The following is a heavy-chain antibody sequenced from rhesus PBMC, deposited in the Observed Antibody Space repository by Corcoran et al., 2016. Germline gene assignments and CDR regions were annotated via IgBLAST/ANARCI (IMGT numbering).Heavy chain of an antibody. CDR1: GDSISNNH. V-gene: IGHV4-173*01. Sequence: QLQLQESGPGLVKHSETLSLTCAVSGDSISNNHWVWIRQPPGKGREWIGRIFGGGGNTDYNPSLKSRVTISTDTSKNQFSLKVNSVIAADTAVYYCARGCTYRGCPLVQIDYWGQGVLVTVSS. CDR2: IFGGGGNT. CDR3: ARGCTYRGCPLVQIDY. J-gene: IGHJ4*01. D-gene: IGHD2-21*01.